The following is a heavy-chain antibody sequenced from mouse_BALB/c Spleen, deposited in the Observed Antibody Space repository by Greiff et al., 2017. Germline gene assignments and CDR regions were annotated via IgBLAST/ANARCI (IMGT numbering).Heavy chain of an antibody. J-gene: IGHJ2*01. V-gene: IGHV1S81*02. Sequence: VQLQQPGAELVKPGASVKLSCKASGYTFTSYWMHWVKQRPGQGLEWIGEINPSNGRTNYNEKFKSKATLTVDKSSSTAYMQLSSLTSEDSAVYYCAYYGKAYYWGQGTTLTVSS. CDR3: AYYGKAYY. CDR2: INPSNGRT. CDR1: GYTFTSYW. D-gene: IGHD2-1*01.